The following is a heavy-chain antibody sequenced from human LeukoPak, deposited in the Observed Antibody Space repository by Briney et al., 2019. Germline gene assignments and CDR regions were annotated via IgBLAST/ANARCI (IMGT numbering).Heavy chain of an antibody. V-gene: IGHV3-23*01. D-gene: IGHD1-26*01. Sequence: GGSLRLSCAASGFTFSSHDMSWVRQAPGKGLGWVSAIRSGGGSSFYADSVKGRFTISRDNPKNTLYLQMNSLRAEDTAVYYCAKDADSGSYLVYWGQGTLVTVSS. J-gene: IGHJ4*02. CDR2: IRSGGGSS. CDR1: GFTFSSHD. CDR3: AKDADSGSYLVY.